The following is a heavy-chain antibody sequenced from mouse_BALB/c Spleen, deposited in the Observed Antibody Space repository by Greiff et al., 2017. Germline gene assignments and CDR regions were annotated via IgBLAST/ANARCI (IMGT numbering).Heavy chain of an antibody. V-gene: IGHV1S81*02. Sequence: QVQLQQPGAELVKPGASVKLSCKASGYTFTSYYMYWVKQRPGQGLEWIGGINPSNGGTNFNEKFKSKATLTVDKSSSTAYMQLSSLTSEDSAVYYCTRGDYYGGAMDYWGQGTSVTVSS. CDR3: TRGDYYGGAMDY. J-gene: IGHJ4*01. D-gene: IGHD1-1*01. CDR2: INPSNGGT. CDR1: GYTFTSYY.